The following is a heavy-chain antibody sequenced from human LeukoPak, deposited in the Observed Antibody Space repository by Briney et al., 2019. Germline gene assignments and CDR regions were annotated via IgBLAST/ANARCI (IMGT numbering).Heavy chain of an antibody. CDR3: ARSHRYCSGGACYVLDN. J-gene: IGHJ4*02. CDR2: IYDSGST. V-gene: IGHV4-39*01. Sequence: SETLSLTCTVSGGSIRSSYYYWGWIRQPPGKGLEWIGSIYDSGSTYYNPSLKSRVTISVDTSKNQFSLKLNSVTAADTAVYYCARSHRYCSGGACYVLDNWGQGTLVAVSS. D-gene: IGHD2-15*01. CDR1: GGSIRSSYYY.